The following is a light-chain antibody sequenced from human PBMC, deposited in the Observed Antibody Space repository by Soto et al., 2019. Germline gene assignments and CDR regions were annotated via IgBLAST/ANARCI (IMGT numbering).Light chain of an antibody. V-gene: IGKV1-5*03. J-gene: IGKJ1*01. CDR3: QQYNSYLT. CDR1: QSISSW. Sequence: DIQMTQSPSTLSASVGDRVTITCRASQSISSWLAWYQQKPGKAPKLLIYKASSLESGVPSRFSGSGSGTEFTLTISSLQHDDFATYYCQQYNSYLTFGQGTKVEIK. CDR2: KAS.